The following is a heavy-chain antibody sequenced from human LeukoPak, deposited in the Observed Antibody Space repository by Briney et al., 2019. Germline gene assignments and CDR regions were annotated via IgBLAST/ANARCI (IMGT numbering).Heavy chain of an antibody. CDR3: ARHNSGWSEDAFDI. CDR2: IYYSVSS. Sequence: SETLSLTCTVSGGSISSYYWSWIRQPPGKGLEWIGYIYYSVSSNYNPSLKSRVTISVDKSKSQFSLKLSSVSAADTAVYYCARHNSGWSEDAFDIWGQGTMVTVSS. V-gene: IGHV4-59*08. D-gene: IGHD6-19*01. J-gene: IGHJ3*02. CDR1: GGSISSYY.